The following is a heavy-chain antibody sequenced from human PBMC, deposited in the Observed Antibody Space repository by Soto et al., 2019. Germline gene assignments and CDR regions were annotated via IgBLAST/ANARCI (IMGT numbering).Heavy chain of an antibody. CDR2: IWYDGSNK. V-gene: IGHV3-33*01. CDR1: GFTFSSYG. D-gene: IGHD3-9*01. J-gene: IGHJ6*02. CDR3: ARETIEVLRYFDWLLPPTHAYYYYGMDV. Sequence: GGSLRLSCAASGFTFSSYGMHWVRQAPGKGLEWVAVIWYDGSNKYYADSVKGRFTISRDNSKNTLYLQMNSLRAEDTAVYYCARETIEVLRYFDWLLPPTHAYYYYGMDVWGQGTTVTVSS.